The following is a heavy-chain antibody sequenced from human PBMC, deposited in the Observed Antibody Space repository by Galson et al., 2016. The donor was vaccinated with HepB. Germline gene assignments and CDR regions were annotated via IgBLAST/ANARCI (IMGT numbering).Heavy chain of an antibody. CDR3: AREPVRLDDLLTGPPKNPDY. CDR1: GFRFSDYY. J-gene: IGHJ4*02. Sequence: SLRLSCAASGFRFSDYYMSWIRQAPGKGLEWLSYISSSGRPIYYADSVKGRFTISRDNAKNSLYLQMNSLRAEDTAVYYCAREPVRLDDLLTGPPKNPDYWGKGTLVTVSS. V-gene: IGHV3-11*04. CDR2: ISSSGRPI. D-gene: IGHD3-9*01.